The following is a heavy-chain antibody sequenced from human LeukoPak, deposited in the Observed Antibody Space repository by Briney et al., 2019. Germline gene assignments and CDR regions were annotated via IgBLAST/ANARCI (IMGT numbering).Heavy chain of an antibody. J-gene: IGHJ3*02. D-gene: IGHD6-13*01. V-gene: IGHV3-21*01. CDR1: GFTFSSYS. Sequence: GGSLRLSCAASGFTFSSYSMNWVRQAPGRGLEWVSSISSSSSYIYYADSVKGRFTISRDNAKNSLYLQMNSLRAEDTAVYYCARGIAASAFDIWGQGTMVTVSS. CDR3: ARGIAASAFDI. CDR2: ISSSSSYI.